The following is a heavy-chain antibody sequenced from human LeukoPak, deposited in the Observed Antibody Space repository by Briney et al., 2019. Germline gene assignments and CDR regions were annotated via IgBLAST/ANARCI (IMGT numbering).Heavy chain of an antibody. CDR3: AKDFWYSNGWYFFDY. CDR2: IGSGGEST. CDR1: GFTFSSFA. Sequence: GGSLRLSCAASGFTFSSFAMSWVRQAPGKGLEWVSGIGSGGESTIYADSVKGRFTLSRDNSKSTLYLQMNSLRAEDTALYYCAKDFWYSNGWYFFDYWGQGTLVTVSS. D-gene: IGHD6-19*01. V-gene: IGHV3-23*01. J-gene: IGHJ4*02.